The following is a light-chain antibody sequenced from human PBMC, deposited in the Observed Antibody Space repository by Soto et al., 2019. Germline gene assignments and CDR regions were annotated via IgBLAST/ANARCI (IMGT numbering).Light chain of an antibody. CDR2: SDN. CDR3: AAWDDSLNGFV. CDR1: SSNIGSNT. Sequence: QSVLTQPPSASGTPGQRVTISCSGSSSNIGSNTVNWYQQLPGTAPKVLFYSDNQRPSGAPDRFSASKSGTSASLAISGLQSEDDADYYCAAWDDSLNGFVFVTGTKVTV. V-gene: IGLV1-44*01. J-gene: IGLJ1*01.